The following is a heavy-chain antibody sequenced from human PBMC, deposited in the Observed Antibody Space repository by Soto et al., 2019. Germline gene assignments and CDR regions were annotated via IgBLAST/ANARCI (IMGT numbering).Heavy chain of an antibody. V-gene: IGHV3-23*01. CDR1: GFTFSSYA. J-gene: IGHJ6*02. CDR3: AKSSLNTWNYYYGMDV. D-gene: IGHD1-20*01. Sequence: GGSLRLSCAASGFTFSSYAMSWVRQAPGKGLEWVSAISGSGGSTYYADSVKGRFTISRDNSKNTLYLQMNSLRAEDTAVYYCAKSSLNTWNYYYGMDVWGQGTTVTVSS. CDR2: ISGSGGST.